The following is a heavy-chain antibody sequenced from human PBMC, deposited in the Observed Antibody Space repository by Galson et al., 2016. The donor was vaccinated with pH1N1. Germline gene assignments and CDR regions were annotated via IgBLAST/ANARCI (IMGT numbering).Heavy chain of an antibody. CDR2: IYHNGND. J-gene: IGHJ4*02. V-gene: IGHV4-34*01. D-gene: IGHD6-6*01. Sequence: TLSLTCAVYGWPFSGYYLTWIRQAPGKGLEWIGSIYHNGNDFYNPSLKSRLAISINTSKNQFSLHLSSVTAAETAVYYCARHGVPLSSSSFVLDSWGQGTLVTVSS. CDR3: ARHGVPLSSSSFVLDS. CDR1: GWPFSGYY.